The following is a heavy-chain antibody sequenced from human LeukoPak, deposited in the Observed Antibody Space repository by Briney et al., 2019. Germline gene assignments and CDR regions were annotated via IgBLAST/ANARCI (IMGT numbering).Heavy chain of an antibody. Sequence: GGSLRLSCAASGFTFSSYAMHWVRQAPGKGLEWVAVISYDGGNKYYADSVKGRFTISRDNSKNTLYLQMNSLRAEDTAVYYCARSPHYDSSGYWAYWGQGTLVTVSS. J-gene: IGHJ4*02. CDR1: GFTFSSYA. CDR2: ISYDGGNK. V-gene: IGHV3-30-3*01. D-gene: IGHD3-22*01. CDR3: ARSPHYDSSGYWAY.